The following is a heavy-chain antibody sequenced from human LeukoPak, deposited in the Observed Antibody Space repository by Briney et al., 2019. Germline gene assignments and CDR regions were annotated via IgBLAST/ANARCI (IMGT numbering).Heavy chain of an antibody. V-gene: IGHV4-38-2*02. CDR3: ASDLPVSYYQVYYFDY. Sequence: SETLSLTCTVSGYSISSGYYWGWIRQPPGKGLEWIGSIYHSGSTYYNPSLKSRVTISVDTSKNQFSLKLSSVTAADTAVYYCASDLPVSYYQVYYFDYWGQGTLVTGSS. CDR1: GYSISSGYY. D-gene: IGHD1-26*01. CDR2: IYHSGST. J-gene: IGHJ4*02.